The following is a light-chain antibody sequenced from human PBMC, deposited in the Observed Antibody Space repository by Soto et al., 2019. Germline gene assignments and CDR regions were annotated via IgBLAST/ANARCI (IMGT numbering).Light chain of an antibody. CDR1: RSDVGGYNY. J-gene: IGLJ2*01. CDR2: EVS. CDR3: SSYAATNIVV. V-gene: IGLV2-8*01. Sequence: QSVLTQPPSASGSPGQSVTIFCTGGRSDVGGYNYGSWYQHHPGKAPKVVIYEVSKRPSGVPDRFSGSKSGNTASLTVSGLQIEDEADYYCSSYAATNIVVFGGGTKLTVL.